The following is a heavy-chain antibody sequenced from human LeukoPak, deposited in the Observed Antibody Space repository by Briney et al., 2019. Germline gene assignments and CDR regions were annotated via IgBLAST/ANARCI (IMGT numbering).Heavy chain of an antibody. CDR1: GGSISTYH. Sequence: SETLSLTCTVSGGSISTYHWSWIRQPPGKGLEWIGYIYYSGSTNYNPSLKSRVTISVDTSKNQFSLKLSSVTAADTAVYYCARDMYSNYASSAFDPWGQGALVTVSS. J-gene: IGHJ5*02. CDR2: IYYSGST. V-gene: IGHV4-59*01. CDR3: ARDMYSNYASSAFDP. D-gene: IGHD4-11*01.